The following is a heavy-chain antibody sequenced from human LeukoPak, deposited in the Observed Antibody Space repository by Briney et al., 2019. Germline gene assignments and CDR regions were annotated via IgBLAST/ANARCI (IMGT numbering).Heavy chain of an antibody. CDR3: AREYYDYVWGSYRSAYFDY. J-gene: IGHJ4*02. D-gene: IGHD3-16*02. CDR2: IYYSGST. V-gene: IGHV4-59*01. Sequence: SETLSLTCTVSGGSISSYYWSWIRQPPGKGLEWIGYIYYSGSTNYNPSLKSRVTISVDTSKNQFSLKLSSVTAADTAVYYCAREYYDYVWGSYRSAYFDYWGQGTLVTVSS. CDR1: GGSISSYY.